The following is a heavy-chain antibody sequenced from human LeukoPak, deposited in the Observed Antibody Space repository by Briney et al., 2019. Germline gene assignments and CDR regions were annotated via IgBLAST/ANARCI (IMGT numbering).Heavy chain of an antibody. CDR3: ARDRTLSTVTLPVGYY. J-gene: IGHJ4*02. CDR2: ISYDGSNK. Sequence: PGGSLRLSCAASGFTFSSYAMHWVRQAPGKGLEWVAVISYDGSNKYYADSVKGRFTISRDNSQNTLYLQMNSRRAEDTAVYYCARDRTLSTVTLPVGYYWGQGTLVTVSS. D-gene: IGHD4-4*01. V-gene: IGHV3-30-3*01. CDR1: GFTFSSYA.